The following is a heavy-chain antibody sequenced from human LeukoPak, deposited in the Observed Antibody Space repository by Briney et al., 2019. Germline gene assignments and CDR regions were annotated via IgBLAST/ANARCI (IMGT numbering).Heavy chain of an antibody. CDR3: ARVTEGLDGAFDI. CDR2: ISSSGTYI. J-gene: IGHJ3*02. D-gene: IGHD3/OR15-3a*01. CDR1: GFTFSSYS. V-gene: IGHV3-21*01. Sequence: PGGSLRLSCAASGFTFSSYSMHWVRQAPWKGLEWVSSISSSGTYIYYADSVKGRFTISRDNAKNSLYLQVNSLRAEDTAVYYCARVTEGLDGAFDIWGQGTLVSVSS.